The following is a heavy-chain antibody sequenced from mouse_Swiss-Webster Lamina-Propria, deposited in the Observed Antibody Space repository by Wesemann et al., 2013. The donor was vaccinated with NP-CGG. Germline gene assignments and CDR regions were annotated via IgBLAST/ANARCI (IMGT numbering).Heavy chain of an antibody. CDR3: ARGNGSRAWFAY. Sequence: QVQLQQSGAELVRPGVSVKISCKGSGYTFTDYAMHWVKQSHAKSLEWIGVISTYYGDASYNQKFKGKATMTVDKSSSTAYMELARLTSEDSAIYYCARGNGSRAWFAYWGQGTTGHCLC. V-gene: IGHV1S137*01. D-gene: IGHD1-1*01. CDR1: GYTFTDYA. CDR2: ISTYYGDA. J-gene: IGHJ3*01.